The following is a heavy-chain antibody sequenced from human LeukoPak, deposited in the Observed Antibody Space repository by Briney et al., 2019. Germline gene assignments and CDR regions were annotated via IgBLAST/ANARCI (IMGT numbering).Heavy chain of an antibody. J-gene: IGHJ4*02. Sequence: ASVKVSCKASGYTFISYYMHWVRQAPGQGLEWMGIINPSGGSTSYAQKFQGRVTMTRDTSTSTVYMELSSLRSEDTAVYYCARVGATNPFDYWGQGTLVTVSS. V-gene: IGHV1-46*01. D-gene: IGHD1-26*01. CDR2: INPSGGST. CDR3: ARVGATNPFDY. CDR1: GYTFISYY.